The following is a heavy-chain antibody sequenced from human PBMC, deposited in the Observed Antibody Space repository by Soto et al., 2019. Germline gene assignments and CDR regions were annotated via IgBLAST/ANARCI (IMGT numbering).Heavy chain of an antibody. Sequence: QVQLQESGPGLVKPSGTLSLTCVVFGGSISSGNWWRWVRQPPGKGLEWIGQIHHSGNINYNPSRKSGVTTSVVKSKKQISLKARAVPAADTAVYYCARGYISSSYGDSGLDVWGQGTTVTVSS. CDR2: IHHSGNI. CDR1: GGSISSGNW. V-gene: IGHV4-4*02. D-gene: IGHD2-2*01. CDR3: ARGYISSSYGDSGLDV. J-gene: IGHJ6*02.